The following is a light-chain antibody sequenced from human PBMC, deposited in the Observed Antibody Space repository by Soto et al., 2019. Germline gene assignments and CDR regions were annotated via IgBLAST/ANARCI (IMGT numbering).Light chain of an antibody. CDR3: NSYAGSNNFG. J-gene: IGLJ1*01. CDR1: NSDVGGYNY. V-gene: IGLV2-8*01. Sequence: CVLTQHPSTSEPPGQSVIITCTRTNSDVGGYNYVSWYQQHPGKAPKLLIYEVSKRPSGVPDRFSGSKSGNTASLTVSGLQAEDEADYYCNSYAGSNNFGFGTGTKVTVL. CDR2: EVS.